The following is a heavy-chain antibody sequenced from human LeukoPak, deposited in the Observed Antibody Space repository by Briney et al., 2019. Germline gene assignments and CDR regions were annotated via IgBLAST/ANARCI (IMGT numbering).Heavy chain of an antibody. CDR1: GGSFSGYY. D-gene: IGHD5-18*01. CDR3: AIFGNTAMGIEYFDY. V-gene: IGHV4-34*01. J-gene: IGHJ4*02. CDR2: INHSGST. Sequence: PSETLSLTCAVYGGSFSGYYWSWIRQPPGKGLEWIGEINHSGSTNYNPSLKSRVTISVDTSKNQFSLKLSPVTAADTAVYYCAIFGNTAMGIEYFDYWGQGTLVTVSS.